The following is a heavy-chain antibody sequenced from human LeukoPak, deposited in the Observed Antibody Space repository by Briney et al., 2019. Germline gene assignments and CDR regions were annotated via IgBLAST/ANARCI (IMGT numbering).Heavy chain of an antibody. V-gene: IGHV3-21*03. CDR2: ISSSSSYI. CDR3: TTGGYYYGSGSYYVDY. D-gene: IGHD3-10*01. J-gene: IGHJ4*02. CDR1: GFTFSSYS. Sequence: GGSLRLSCAASGFTFSSYSMNWVRQAPGKGLEWVSSISSSSSYIYYADSVKGRFTISRDNAKNSLYLQMNSLKTEDTAVYYCTTGGYYYGSGSYYVDYWGQGTLVTVSS.